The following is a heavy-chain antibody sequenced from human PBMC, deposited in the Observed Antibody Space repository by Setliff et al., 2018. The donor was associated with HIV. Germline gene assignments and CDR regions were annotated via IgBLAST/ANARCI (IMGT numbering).Heavy chain of an antibody. CDR1: GFTFSDYY. CDR3: ARDTTYDDSSGYWAVTFDI. Sequence: GGSLRLSCAASGFTFSDYYMSWIRQAPGKGLEWVSYISSMGSTIYYADSVKGRFTIARDNAKNSLYLQMNSLRAEDTAVCYCARDTTYDDSSGYWAVTFDIWGQGSMVTVSS. V-gene: IGHV3-11*04. CDR2: ISSMGSTI. J-gene: IGHJ3*02. D-gene: IGHD3-22*01.